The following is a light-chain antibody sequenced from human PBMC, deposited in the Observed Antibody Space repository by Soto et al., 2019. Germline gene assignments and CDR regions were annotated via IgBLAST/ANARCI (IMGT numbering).Light chain of an antibody. J-gene: IGLJ3*02. CDR1: SSDAGGYNY. CDR3: SSYAGRNNFGV. V-gene: IGLV2-8*01. CDR2: EVN. Sequence: QSVLTQPPSASGSPGQSVTISCTGTSSDAGGYNYVSWYQQHPGKAPKLMIYEVNKRPSGVPDRFSGSKSGNTASLTVTGLQAEDEADYYCSSYAGRNNFGVFGGGTKLTVL.